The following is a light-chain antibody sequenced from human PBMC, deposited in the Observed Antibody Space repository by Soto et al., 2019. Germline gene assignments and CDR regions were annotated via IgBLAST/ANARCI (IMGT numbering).Light chain of an antibody. CDR2: STN. J-gene: IGLJ3*02. Sequence: QAVVTQKPSFSVSPGGTVTLTCGLSSGSVSTSSYPTWYQQTPGQAPRTLIYSTNTRSSGVPDRFSGSILGNKAALTITGAQADDESDYYCVLYIGTWVFGGGTKLTVL. V-gene: IGLV8-61*01. CDR1: SGSVSTSSY. CDR3: VLYIGTWV.